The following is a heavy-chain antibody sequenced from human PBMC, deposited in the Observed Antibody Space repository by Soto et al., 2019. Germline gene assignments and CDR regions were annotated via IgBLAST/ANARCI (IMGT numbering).Heavy chain of an antibody. CDR3: ARGDYYDSSGSDY. CDR1: GYSFTSYW. V-gene: IGHV5-51*01. CDR2: IYPGDSDT. Sequence: PGESLKISCKGSGYSFTSYWISWVRQMPWKGLEWMGIIYPGDSDTRYSPSFQGQVTISADKSISTAYLQWSSLKASDTAMYYCARGDYYDSSGSDYWGQGTLVTVSS. D-gene: IGHD3-22*01. J-gene: IGHJ4*02.